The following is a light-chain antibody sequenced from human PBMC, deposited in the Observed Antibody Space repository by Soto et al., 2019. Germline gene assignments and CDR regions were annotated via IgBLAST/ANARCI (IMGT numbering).Light chain of an antibody. CDR3: QVWDSTSDHVI. J-gene: IGLJ2*01. CDR2: YDS. V-gene: IGLV3-21*01. Sequence: SYELTQPPSLSVAPGKTARITCGGNNVGSKSVHWYQQKPGQAPVLVIYYDSDRPSGIPERFSGSKSENTATLTISRVEVGDEADYYCQVWDSTSDHVIFGGGTKVTVL. CDR1: NVGSKS.